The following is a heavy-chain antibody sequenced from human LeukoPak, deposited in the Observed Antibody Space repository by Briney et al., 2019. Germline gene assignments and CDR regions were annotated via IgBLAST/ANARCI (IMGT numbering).Heavy chain of an antibody. CDR1: GYTFTGYY. CDR3: ARDILQGMDG. Sequence: ASVKVSCKASGYTFTGYYMHWLRQAPGQGLEWMGWINPNSGGTNYAQKFQGRVTMTRDTSISTAYMELSRLRSDGAAVYYCARDILQGMDGWGEGATVAVSS. CDR2: INPNSGGT. V-gene: IGHV1-2*02. J-gene: IGHJ6*01.